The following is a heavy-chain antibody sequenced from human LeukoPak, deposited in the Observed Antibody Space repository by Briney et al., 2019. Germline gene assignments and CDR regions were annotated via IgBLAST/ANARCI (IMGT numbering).Heavy chain of an antibody. J-gene: IGHJ6*03. CDR1: GGSFSGYY. CDR3: ARHYYGSGRIYYYYYYMDV. Sequence: SETLSLTCAVYGGSFSGYYWSWIRQPPGKGLEWIGEINHSGSTNYNPSLKSRVTISVDTSKNQFSLKLSSVTAADTAVYYCARHYYGSGRIYYYYYYMDVWGKGTTVTISS. D-gene: IGHD3-10*01. CDR2: INHSGST. V-gene: IGHV4-34*01.